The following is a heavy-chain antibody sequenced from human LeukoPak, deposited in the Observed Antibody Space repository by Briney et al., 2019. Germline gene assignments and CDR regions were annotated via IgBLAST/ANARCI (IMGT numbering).Heavy chain of an antibody. Sequence: PGGSLRLSCAASGFTFSDAYMDWVRQAPGKGLQWVGRIRSKPHSYTTDYAASVKGRFTISRDDSKNSLFLQMNSLKTEDTAVYYCTRVRHGDYFDPWGLGTLVTVSS. V-gene: IGHV3-72*01. J-gene: IGHJ4*02. CDR3: TRVRHGDYFDP. CDR1: GFTFSDAY. CDR2: IRSKPHSYTT. D-gene: IGHD4-17*01.